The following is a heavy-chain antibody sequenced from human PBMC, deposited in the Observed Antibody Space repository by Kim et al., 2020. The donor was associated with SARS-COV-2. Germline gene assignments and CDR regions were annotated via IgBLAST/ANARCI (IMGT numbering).Heavy chain of an antibody. V-gene: IGHV3-15*01. CDR1: GFTFSNAW. CDR2: IKSKTDGGKT. J-gene: IGHJ4*02. D-gene: IGHD6-13*01. CDR3: TTDVSREYVPAGI. Sequence: GGSLRLSCAASGFTFSNAWMSWVRQAPGKGLEWVGRIKSKTDGGKTDYAAPVKGRFTISRDDSKNTLYLQMNSLKTEDTAVYYCTTDVSREYVPAGIGGQGTLVTVSS.